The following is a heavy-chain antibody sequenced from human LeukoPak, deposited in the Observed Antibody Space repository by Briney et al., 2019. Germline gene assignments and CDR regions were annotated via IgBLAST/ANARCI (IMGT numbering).Heavy chain of an antibody. CDR2: IYPGDSDT. Sequence: PGESLKISCKGSGYSFTSYWIGWGRQVPGKGLEWMGIIYPGDSDTRYSPSFQGQVTISADKSISTAYLQWSSLKASDTAMYYCARLDIVVVPAAHERFDYWGQGTLVTVSS. D-gene: IGHD2-2*03. CDR1: GYSFTSYW. CDR3: ARLDIVVVPAAHERFDY. J-gene: IGHJ4*02. V-gene: IGHV5-51*01.